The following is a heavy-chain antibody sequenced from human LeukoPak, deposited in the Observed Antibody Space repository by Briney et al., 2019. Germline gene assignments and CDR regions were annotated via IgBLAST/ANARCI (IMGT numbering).Heavy chain of an antibody. Sequence: ASVKVSYKVSGYTLTELSMHWVRQAPGKGLEWMGGFDPEDGKAIYAQKFQGRVTMTEDTSTDTAYMELSSLRSEDTAVYYCTTNRDILTGSMFLNPGKMSKWGQGTLVTVSS. CDR3: TTNRDILTGSMFLNPGKMSK. CDR2: FDPEDGKA. CDR1: GYTLTELS. J-gene: IGHJ4*02. D-gene: IGHD3-9*01. V-gene: IGHV1-24*01.